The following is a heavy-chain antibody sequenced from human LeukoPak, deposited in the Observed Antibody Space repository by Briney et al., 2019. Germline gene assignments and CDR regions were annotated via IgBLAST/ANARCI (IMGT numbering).Heavy chain of an antibody. V-gene: IGHV3-74*01. CDR2: TNLHGTTV. Sequence: QTGGSLRLSCAVSGLSFSNYWMHWVRQAPGKGLVWVAPTNLHGTTVDYADSVKGRFTISRDNAKNTLFLQMNSLRAEDTAVYYCARDSGSSWMYNWFDPWGQGTLVTVSS. J-gene: IGHJ5*02. CDR3: ARDSGSSWMYNWFDP. D-gene: IGHD6-13*01. CDR1: GLSFSNYW.